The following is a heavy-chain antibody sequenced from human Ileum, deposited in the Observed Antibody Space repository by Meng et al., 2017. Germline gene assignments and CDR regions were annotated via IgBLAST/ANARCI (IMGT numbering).Heavy chain of an antibody. CDR3: ARDRGVRDLDH. D-gene: IGHD3-10*01. CDR1: GFTCSSKW. CDR2: IITDRSTT. J-gene: IGHJ4*02. Sequence: EVPSGESGGQLNQPGGLVRLFGAPSGFTCSSKWIALVRQVAGEGLGWVSRIITDRSTTDYAVSVKGRVTISRDNAKNTLYLQMNSLRVEDTAVYYCARDRGVRDLDHWGQGTLVTVSS. V-gene: IGHV3-74*01.